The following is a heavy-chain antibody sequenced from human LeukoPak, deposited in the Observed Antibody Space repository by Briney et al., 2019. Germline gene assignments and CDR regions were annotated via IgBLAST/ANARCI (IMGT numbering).Heavy chain of an antibody. CDR3: ARDPREWGLPYFDC. D-gene: IGHD1-26*01. CDR2: ISGSSTTK. V-gene: IGHV3-48*01. CDR1: GFTFSRYT. J-gene: IGHJ4*02. Sequence: PGGSLRLSCAASGFTFSRYTMNWVRQAPGKGLEWISDISGSSTTKHYADSVKGRFTISRDNAKNSLYLQMNNLRAEDTAVYYCARDPREWGLPYFDCWGQGTLVTVSS.